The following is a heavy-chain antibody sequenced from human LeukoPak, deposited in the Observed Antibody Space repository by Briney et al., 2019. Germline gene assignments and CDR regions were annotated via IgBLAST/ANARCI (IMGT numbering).Heavy chain of an antibody. CDR2: ISGSGGST. J-gene: IGHJ6*02. CDR3: AKSTAYSISMIVVIKPMDA. D-gene: IGHD3-22*01. Sequence: GGSLRLSCADSGFTFSSYAMSWVRQAPGKGLEWVSAISGSGGSTYYADSVKGRFTISRDNSKNTLYLQMNSLRAEDTAVYYCAKSTAYSISMIVVIKPMDAWGQGTTVTVSS. CDR1: GFTFSSYA. V-gene: IGHV3-23*01.